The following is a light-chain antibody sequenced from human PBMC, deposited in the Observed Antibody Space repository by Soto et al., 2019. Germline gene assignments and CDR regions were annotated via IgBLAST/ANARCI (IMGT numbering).Light chain of an antibody. Sequence: EFVLTQSPGTLSLSPGERATLSCRASQTVRNNYLAWYQKKPGQATRLLIYDASSRATGIPDRFSGVGSGTDFTLTISRLEPEDFAVYYCQQFSSFPLTFGGGTKVEIK. V-gene: IGKV3-20*01. CDR3: QQFSSFPLT. CDR2: DAS. J-gene: IGKJ4*01. CDR1: QTVRNNY.